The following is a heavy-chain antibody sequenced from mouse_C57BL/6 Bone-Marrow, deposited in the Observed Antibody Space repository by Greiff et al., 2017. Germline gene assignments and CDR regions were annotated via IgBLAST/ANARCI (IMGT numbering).Heavy chain of an antibody. Sequence: QVQLQQSGAELARPGASVKLSCKASGYTFTSYGISWVKQRTGQGLEWIGEIYPRSGNTYYNEKFKGKATLTADKSSSTAYMELRSLTSEDSAVYFCARSREGAWFAYWGQGTLVTVSA. CDR1: GYTFTSYG. V-gene: IGHV1-81*01. CDR2: IYPRSGNT. J-gene: IGHJ3*01. CDR3: ARSREGAWFAY.